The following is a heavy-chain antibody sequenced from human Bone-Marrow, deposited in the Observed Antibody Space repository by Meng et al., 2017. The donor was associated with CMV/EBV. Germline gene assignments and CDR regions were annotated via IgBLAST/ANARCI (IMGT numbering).Heavy chain of an antibody. CDR2: IKQDGSEK. CDR3: ARDPVTTSGGIDY. D-gene: IGHD4-11*01. V-gene: IGHV3-7*03. Sequence: LSLTCAASGFTFSSYWMSWVRQAPGKGLEWVANIKQDGSEKYYVDSVKGRFTISRDNAKNSLYLQMNSLRAEDTAVYYCARDPVTTSGGIDYWGQGTLVTVSS. J-gene: IGHJ4*02. CDR1: GFTFSSYW.